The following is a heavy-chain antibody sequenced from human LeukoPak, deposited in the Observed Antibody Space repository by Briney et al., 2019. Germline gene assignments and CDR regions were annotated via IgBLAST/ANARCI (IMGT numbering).Heavy chain of an antibody. CDR3: ARGRKSTVVVVAATPMNYYYYMDV. J-gene: IGHJ6*03. V-gene: IGHV3-7*01. CDR2: IKQDGSEK. D-gene: IGHD2-15*01. Sequence: TGGSLRLSCAASGFTFSSYSMNWVRQAPGKGLEWVADIKQDGSEKYYVDSVKGRFTISRDNAKNSLYLQMNSLRAEDTAVYYCARGRKSTVVVVAATPMNYYYYMDVWGKGTTVTVSS. CDR1: GFTFSSYS.